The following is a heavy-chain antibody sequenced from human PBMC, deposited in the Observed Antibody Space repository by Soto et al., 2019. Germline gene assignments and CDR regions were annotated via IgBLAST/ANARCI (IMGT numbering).Heavy chain of an antibody. CDR2: ISNDGSKK. CDR3: AKDWDYRGDLDY. V-gene: IGHV3-30*18. Sequence: QVQLVESGGGVVQPGTSLRLSCAASGFTFTNYGMHWVRQARGKGLEWVATISNDGSKKYNADSVKGRFTISRDNSKNMLYLQMNSLRPEDTDVYYCAKDWDYRGDLDYWGQGTLVNVSS. D-gene: IGHD3-10*01. J-gene: IGHJ4*02. CDR1: GFTFTNYG.